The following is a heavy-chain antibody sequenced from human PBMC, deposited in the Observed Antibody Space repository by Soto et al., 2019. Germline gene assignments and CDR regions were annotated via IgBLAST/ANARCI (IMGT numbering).Heavy chain of an antibody. CDR3: AHKVMTRSPPCGCFDP. Sequence: QITLKESGPPLVKPTQTLTLTCTFSGFSLSTSGVGVGWIRQPPGKALEWLALIYWDDDKRYSPSLKSRLTITKDTSKNQVVLTMTNMDPVDTATYYCAHKVMTRSPPCGCFDPWGQGTLVTVSS. CDR2: IYWDDDK. D-gene: IGHD3-22*01. J-gene: IGHJ5*02. V-gene: IGHV2-5*02. CDR1: GFSLSTSGVG.